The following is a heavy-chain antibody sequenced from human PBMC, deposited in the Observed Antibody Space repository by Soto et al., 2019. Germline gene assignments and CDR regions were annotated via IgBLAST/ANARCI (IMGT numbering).Heavy chain of an antibody. CDR3: AKGAGGSGPIRLDY. CDR2: ISGSGSST. J-gene: IGHJ4*02. D-gene: IGHD3-10*01. Sequence: EVQLLESGGGLVQPGGSLRLSCVASGFTFSSSVMNWVRQAPGRGLEWVSGISGSGSSTDYADSVRGRFTISRDNSKNTLYLKMSSLGAADTAVYYCAKGAGGSGPIRLDYWGQGTLVSVSS. V-gene: IGHV3-23*01. CDR1: GFTFSSSV.